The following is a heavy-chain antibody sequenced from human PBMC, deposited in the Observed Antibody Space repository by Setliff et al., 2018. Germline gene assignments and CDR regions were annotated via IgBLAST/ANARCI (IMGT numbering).Heavy chain of an antibody. V-gene: IGHV3-48*03. CDR3: ARAGWGVPGDFWSGSRDPYGMDV. J-gene: IGHJ6*02. Sequence: GGSLRLSCAASGFTFTTYAMSWARQAPGKGLEWVSYISSSGSTIYYADSVKGRFTISRDNAKNSLYLQMNSLRAEDTAVYYCARAGWGVPGDFWSGSRDPYGMDVWGQGTTVTAP. CDR1: GFTFTTYA. D-gene: IGHD3-3*01. CDR2: ISSSGSTI.